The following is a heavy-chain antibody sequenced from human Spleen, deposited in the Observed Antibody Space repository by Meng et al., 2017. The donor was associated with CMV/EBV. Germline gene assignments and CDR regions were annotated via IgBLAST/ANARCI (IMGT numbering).Heavy chain of an antibody. V-gene: IGHV3-74*01. D-gene: IGHD2-2*02. CDR2: INSDGSIT. CDR1: GFTFTTYA. J-gene: IGHJ6*02. CDR3: ARGYPNYYYGMDV. Sequence: GGSLRLSCVASGFTFTTYAVTWVRQAPGKGLEWVSLINSDGSITTYADSVKGRFTISRDYAKNTLYVQMNSLRAEDTAVYYCARGYPNYYYGMDVWGQGTTVTVSS.